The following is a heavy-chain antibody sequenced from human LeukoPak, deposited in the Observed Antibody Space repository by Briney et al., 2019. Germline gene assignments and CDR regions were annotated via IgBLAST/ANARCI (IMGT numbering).Heavy chain of an antibody. Sequence: GGSLRLSCAASGFTFSSYSMNWVRQAPGKGLEWVSSISSSSSYIYYADSVKGRFTISRDNAKNSLYLQMNSLRAEDTAVYYCARAPLHLWFGELSWFDPWGQGTLVTVSS. CDR2: ISSSSSYI. D-gene: IGHD3-10*01. CDR1: GFTFSSYS. CDR3: ARAPLHLWFGELSWFDP. J-gene: IGHJ5*02. V-gene: IGHV3-21*01.